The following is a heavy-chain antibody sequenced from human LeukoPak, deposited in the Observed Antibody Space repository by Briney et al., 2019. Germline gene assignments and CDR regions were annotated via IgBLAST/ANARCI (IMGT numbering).Heavy chain of an antibody. CDR2: IYYSGST. CDR3: AREYGDFDY. Sequence: SETLSLTCTVSGGSISSYYWSWIRQPPGKGLEWIGYIYYSGSTNYNPPLKSRVTISVDTSKNQFSLKLSSVTAADTAVYYCAREYGDFDYWGQGTLVTVSS. D-gene: IGHD4-17*01. V-gene: IGHV4-59*01. J-gene: IGHJ4*02. CDR1: GGSISSYY.